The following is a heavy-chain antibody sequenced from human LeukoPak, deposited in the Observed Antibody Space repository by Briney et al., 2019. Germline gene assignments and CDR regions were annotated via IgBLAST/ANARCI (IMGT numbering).Heavy chain of an antibody. CDR2: IIPIFGTA. CDR1: GGTFSSYA. Sequence: SVKVSCKASGGTFSSYAISWVRQAPGQGLEWMGGIIPIFGTANYAQKFQGRVTITTDESTSTAYMELSSLRSEDTAVYYCAKNRGAGSHYYYHMNVWGKGTTVTVSS. D-gene: IGHD1-26*01. V-gene: IGHV1-69*05. CDR3: AKNRGAGSHYYYHMNV. J-gene: IGHJ6*03.